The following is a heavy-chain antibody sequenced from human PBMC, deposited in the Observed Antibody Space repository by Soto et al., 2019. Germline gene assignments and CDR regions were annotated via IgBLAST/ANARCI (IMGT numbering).Heavy chain of an antibody. CDR1: GGCISSYY. D-gene: IGHD6-13*01. Sequence: SETLSLTCTVSGGCISSYYWSRIRQPPGKGLEWIGYIYYSGSTNYNPSLKSRVTISVDTSKNQFSLKLSSVTAADTAVYYCARALPSIAAAGINWFDPWGQGSLVTVSS. V-gene: IGHV4-59*01. CDR3: ARALPSIAAAGINWFDP. J-gene: IGHJ5*02. CDR2: IYYSGST.